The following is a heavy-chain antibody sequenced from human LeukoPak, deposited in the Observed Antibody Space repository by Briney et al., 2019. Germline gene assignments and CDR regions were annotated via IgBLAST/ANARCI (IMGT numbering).Heavy chain of an antibody. V-gene: IGHV3-23*01. CDR1: GFTFSSYA. CDR3: AKDLSRWIQLWSY. Sequence: PGGSLRLSCAAPGFTFSSYAMSWVRQAPGKGLEWVSAISGSGGSTYYADSVKGRFTISRDNPKNTLYLQMNSLRAEDTAVYYCAKDLSRWIQLWSYWGRGTLVTVSS. J-gene: IGHJ4*02. D-gene: IGHD5-18*01. CDR2: ISGSGGST.